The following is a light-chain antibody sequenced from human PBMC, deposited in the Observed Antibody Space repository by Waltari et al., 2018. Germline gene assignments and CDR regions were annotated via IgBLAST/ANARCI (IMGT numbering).Light chain of an antibody. V-gene: IGLV3-21*04. J-gene: IGLJ3*02. CDR2: YDH. Sequence: SYVLTQPPSVSVAPGETARITCGGDKLVYKSVHWYQQRPGQAPVLVISYDHERPSGIPVRFSGSKSGNTATLTIIRVEAGDAADYYCQVWDSSTDHSWVFGGGTRLTVL. CDR3: QVWDSSTDHSWV. CDR1: KLVYKS.